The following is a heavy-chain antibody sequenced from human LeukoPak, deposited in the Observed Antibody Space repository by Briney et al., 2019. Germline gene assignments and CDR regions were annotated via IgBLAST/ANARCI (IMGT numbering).Heavy chain of an antibody. CDR3: ARDRVVVVAGYWYFDL. J-gene: IGHJ2*01. D-gene: IGHD2-15*01. V-gene: IGHV3-7*01. CDR2: IKQDGSEK. Sequence: GGSLRLSCAASGFTFSSYWMSWVRQAPGKGLEWVANIKQDGSEKYYVDSVKGRFAISRDNAKNSLYLQMNSLRAEDTAVYYCARDRVVVVAGYWYFDLWGRGTLVTVSS. CDR1: GFTFSSYW.